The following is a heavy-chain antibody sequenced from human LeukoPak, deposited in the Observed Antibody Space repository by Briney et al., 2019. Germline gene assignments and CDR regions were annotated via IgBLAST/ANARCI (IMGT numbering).Heavy chain of an antibody. J-gene: IGHJ4*02. CDR3: ARVGYGSGSYYNEGADY. V-gene: IGHV3-48*04. CDR1: GFTFSSYS. Sequence: GGSLRLSCAASGFTFSSYSMNWVRQAPGKGLEWVSYISSSSTIYYADSVKGRFTISRDNAKNSLYLQMNSLRAEDTAVYYCARVGYGSGSYYNEGADYWGQGTLVTVSS. CDR2: ISSSSTI. D-gene: IGHD3-10*01.